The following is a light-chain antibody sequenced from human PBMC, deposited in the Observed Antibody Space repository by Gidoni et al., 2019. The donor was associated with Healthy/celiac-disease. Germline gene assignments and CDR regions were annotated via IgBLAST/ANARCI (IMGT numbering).Light chain of an antibody. CDR2: AAS. CDR1: QSISSY. V-gene: IGKV1-39*01. Sequence: DIQMTQSPSSLSASVGDRVPITCRASQSISSYLNWYQQKPGKAPKLLIYAASSLQIGVPSRFSGSGSGTEFTLTISSLQPEDFATYYCQQSYSTPPTFGGGTKVEIK. CDR3: QQSYSTPPT. J-gene: IGKJ4*01.